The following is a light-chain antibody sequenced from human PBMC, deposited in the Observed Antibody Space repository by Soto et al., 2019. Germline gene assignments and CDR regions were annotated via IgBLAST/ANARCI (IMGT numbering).Light chain of an antibody. CDR1: SSNIGGNS. CDR3: GSWDSSLSAYV. J-gene: IGLJ1*01. CDR2: DDN. Sequence: QSVLTQPPSVSAAPGQKVTISCSGSSSNIGGNSVSWYQQLPGTAPKLLIYDDNKRPSGIPDRFSGSKSGTSATLGITGFQTGHEADYYCGSWDSSLSAYVFGTETKVPS. V-gene: IGLV1-51*01.